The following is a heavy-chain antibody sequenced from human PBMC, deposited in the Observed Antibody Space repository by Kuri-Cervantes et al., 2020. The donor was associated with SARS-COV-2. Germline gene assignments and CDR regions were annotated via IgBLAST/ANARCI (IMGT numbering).Heavy chain of an antibody. V-gene: IGHV4-39*01. J-gene: IGHJ4*02. CDR2: VYYSGTT. D-gene: IGHD3-16*01. CDR3: AGLLKGIVGGKKYYFDY. Sequence: SETLSLTCTVSGGATSSQSYYWGWIRQAPGKGLEWIGSVYYSGTTYYNPSLKSRVTISLDTYKNQFSLKLSHVTAADTAVYYCAGLLKGIVGGKKYYFDYWGQGTLVTVSS. CDR1: GGATSSQSYY.